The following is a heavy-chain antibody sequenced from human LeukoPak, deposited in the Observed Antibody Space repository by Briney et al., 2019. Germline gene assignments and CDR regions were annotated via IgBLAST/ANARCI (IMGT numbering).Heavy chain of an antibody. D-gene: IGHD4-17*01. V-gene: IGHV1-46*01. CDR3: ARTFYGDYSGSYYFYYMDV. CDR1: GYTFTSYY. CDR2: INPSGGST. Sequence: ASVKVSCKASGYTFTSYYMHWVRQAPGQGLEWMGIINPSGGSTSYAQKFQGRVTMTRDTSTSTVYMELSSLRSEDTAVYYCARTFYGDYSGSYYFYYMDVWGKGTTVTISS. J-gene: IGHJ6*03.